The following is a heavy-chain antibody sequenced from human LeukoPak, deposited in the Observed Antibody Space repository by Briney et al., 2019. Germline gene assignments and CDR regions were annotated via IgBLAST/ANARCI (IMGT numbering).Heavy chain of an antibody. CDR3: ARLAGYYGSGLRAFDI. J-gene: IGHJ3*02. D-gene: IGHD3-10*01. V-gene: IGHV3-43*01. CDR2: ISWDGGST. CDR1: GFTFDDYT. Sequence: PGGSLRLSCAASGFTFDDYTMHWVRQAPGKGLEWVSLISWDGGSTYYADSVKGRFTISRDNSKNSLYLQVNSLRTEDTALYYCARLAGYYGSGLRAFDIWGQGTMVTVSS.